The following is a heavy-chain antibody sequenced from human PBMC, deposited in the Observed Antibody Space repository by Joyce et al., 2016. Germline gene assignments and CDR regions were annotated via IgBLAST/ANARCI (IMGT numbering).Heavy chain of an antibody. Sequence: QVQLVESGGGVVQPGRSLRLSCAASGLTLSNYGVHWVRQAPGKGLEWVAFISDDGIYKYYADSVKGRFTISRDNSKNTVFLEMNSLRTEDTAVYYCAKILTATYSSGWFLDYWGQGTLVTVSS. V-gene: IGHV3-30*18. CDR2: ISDDGIYK. CDR3: AKILTATYSSGWFLDY. CDR1: GLTLSNYG. D-gene: IGHD6-25*01. J-gene: IGHJ4*02.